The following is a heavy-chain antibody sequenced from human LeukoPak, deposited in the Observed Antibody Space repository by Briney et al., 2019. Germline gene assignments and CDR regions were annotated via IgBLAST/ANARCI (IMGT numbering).Heavy chain of an antibody. CDR3: ARGHVSGGGLYYFNS. CDR1: VGTFSSYA. V-gene: IGHV1-69*06. CDR2: IIPLFGTA. J-gene: IGHJ4*02. Sequence: ASVKVSCKASVGTFSSYAICWVRQAPGQRLEWMGGIIPLFGTANYAQKFQGRVTITRSTAITTAYMELSSLRSDDTAVYYCARGHVSGGGLYYFNSWGQGTLVTVSS. D-gene: IGHD2-8*02.